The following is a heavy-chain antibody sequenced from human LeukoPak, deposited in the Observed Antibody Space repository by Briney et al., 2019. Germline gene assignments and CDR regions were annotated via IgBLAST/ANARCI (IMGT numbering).Heavy chain of an antibody. V-gene: IGHV1-2*02. J-gene: IGHJ4*02. CDR1: GYTFTGYY. D-gene: IGHD6-13*01. Sequence: GASVKVSCKASGYTFTGYYMHWVRQAPGQGLEWMGWINPNSGGTNYAQKFQGRVTMTRDTSISTAYMELSRLRSDDTAVYYCARHVPSSGTVFDYWGQGTLVTVSS. CDR2: INPNSGGT. CDR3: ARHVPSSGTVFDY.